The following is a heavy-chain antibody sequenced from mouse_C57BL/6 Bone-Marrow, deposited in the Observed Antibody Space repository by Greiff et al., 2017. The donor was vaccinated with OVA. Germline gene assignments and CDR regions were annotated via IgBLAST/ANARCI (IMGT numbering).Heavy chain of an antibody. J-gene: IGHJ2*01. D-gene: IGHD1-1*01. CDR2: IHPSDSDT. CDR3: AIRHYYGSGGYYFDY. V-gene: IGHV1-74*01. Sequence: QVQLQQPGAELVKPGASVKVSCKASGYTFTSYWMHWVKQRPGQGLEWIGRIHPSDSDTNYNQKFKGKATLTVDKSSSTAYMQLSSLTSEDSAVYYCAIRHYYGSGGYYFDYWGQGTTLTVSS. CDR1: GYTFTSYW.